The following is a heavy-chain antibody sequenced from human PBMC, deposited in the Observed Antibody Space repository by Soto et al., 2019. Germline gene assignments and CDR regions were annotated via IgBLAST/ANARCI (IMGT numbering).Heavy chain of an antibody. CDR3: ARGRITIFGVAQNGYYYYGMDV. D-gene: IGHD3-3*01. J-gene: IGHJ6*02. CDR2: IIPIFGTA. V-gene: IGHV1-69*06. CDR1: GGTFSSYA. Sequence: SVKVSCKASGGTFSSYAISWVRQAPGQGLEWMGGIIPIFGTANYAQKFQGRVTITADKSTSSAYMELSSPRSEDTAVYYCARGRITIFGVAQNGYYYYGMDVWGQGTTVTVSS.